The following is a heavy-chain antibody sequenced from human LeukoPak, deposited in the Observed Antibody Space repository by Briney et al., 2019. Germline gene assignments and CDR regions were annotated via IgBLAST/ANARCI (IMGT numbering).Heavy chain of an antibody. D-gene: IGHD2-15*01. CDR2: IYYSGST. J-gene: IGHJ5*02. Sequence: PSETLSLACTVSGGSISSSSYYWGWIRQPPGKGLEWIGSIYYSGSTYYNPSLKSRVTISVDTSKNQFSLKLSSVTAADTAVYYCAREASPRIGFDPWGQGTLVTVSS. CDR1: GGSISSSSYY. V-gene: IGHV4-39*07. CDR3: AREASPRIGFDP.